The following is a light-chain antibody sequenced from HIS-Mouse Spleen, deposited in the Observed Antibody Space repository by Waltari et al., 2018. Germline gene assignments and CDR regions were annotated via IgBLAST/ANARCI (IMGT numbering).Light chain of an antibody. CDR2: EGS. V-gene: IGLV2-23*01. CDR3: CSYAGSSTWV. Sequence: QSALTQPASVSGSPGQSITIPCTGTSSDFGSYNLVSWYQQHPGKAPQLMIYEGSKRPSGVSNRFSGSKSGNTASLTISGLQAEDEADYYCCSYAGSSTWVFGGGTKLTVL. CDR1: SSDFGSYNL. J-gene: IGLJ3*02.